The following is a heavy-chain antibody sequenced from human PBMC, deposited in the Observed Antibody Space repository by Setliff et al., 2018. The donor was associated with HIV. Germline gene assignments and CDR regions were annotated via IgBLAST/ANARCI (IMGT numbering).Heavy chain of an antibody. D-gene: IGHD3-22*01. CDR2: VSYSGST. CDR3: ARHGHFYDSSSSDAFDI. J-gene: IGHJ3*02. CDR1: GGSISTYY. Sequence: TLSLTCNVSGGSISTYYWSWIRRPPGKGLEWLGYVSYSGSTNFNPSLESRLAMSVDMSKNHFSLKLRSVTAADTAVYYCARHGHFYDSSSSDAFDIWGHGTMVTVSS. V-gene: IGHV4-59*08.